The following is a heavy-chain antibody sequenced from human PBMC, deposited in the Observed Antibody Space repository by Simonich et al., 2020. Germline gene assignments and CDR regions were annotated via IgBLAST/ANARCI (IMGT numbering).Heavy chain of an antibody. CDR1: GGSFSGYY. V-gene: IGHV4-34*01. CDR3: ARGKGWKNAFDI. J-gene: IGHJ3*02. CDR2: INHSGST. Sequence: QVQLQQWVAGLLKPSETLSLTCAVYGGSFSGYYWSWIRQPPGKGLEWIGEINHSGSTNYNPSLKSRVTISVDTSKNQFSLKLSSVTAADTAVYYCARGKGWKNAFDIWGQGTMVTVSS. D-gene: IGHD1-1*01.